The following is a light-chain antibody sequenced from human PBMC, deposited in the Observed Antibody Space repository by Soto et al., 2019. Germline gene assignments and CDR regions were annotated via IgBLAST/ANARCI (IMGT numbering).Light chain of an antibody. CDR1: SSNIGSNT. J-gene: IGLJ3*02. Sequence: QSVLTQPPSASGTPGQRVTISCSGSSSNIGSNTVNWYQQLPGTAPKLLIYSNNQRPSGVPDRFSGSKSGTSASLAISGLQSEDEAEYYCAAWDDSLNGPLFGGGTKLNVL. V-gene: IGLV1-44*01. CDR2: SNN. CDR3: AAWDDSLNGPL.